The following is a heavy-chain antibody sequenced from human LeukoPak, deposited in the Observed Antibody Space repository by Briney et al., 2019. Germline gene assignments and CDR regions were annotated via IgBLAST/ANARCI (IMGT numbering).Heavy chain of an antibody. CDR3: AKGAIGTSGIDS. Sequence: SGGSLRLSCAASGFTFSSDVMTWVRQAPGKGLEWVSSILPSGRDEYYADSVKGRFTISRDNSKNTLSLQMSSLRAEDTALYYCAKGAIGTSGIDSWGQGTLVTVSS. D-gene: IGHD1/OR15-1a*01. CDR1: GFTFSSDV. V-gene: IGHV3-23*01. J-gene: IGHJ4*02. CDR2: ILPSGRDE.